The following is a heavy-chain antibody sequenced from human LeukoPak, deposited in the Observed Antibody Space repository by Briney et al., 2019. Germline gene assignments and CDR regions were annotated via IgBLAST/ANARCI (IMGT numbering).Heavy chain of an antibody. V-gene: IGHV3-30-3*01. D-gene: IGHD2-2*01. Sequence: PGGSLRLSCAASGVTFSSYAMHWVRQAPGNGLEWVAVISDDGGNKYYADSVKGRGTISRDNSKNTLYLQMNSVRAEDTAVYYSARSGLVVPAAEGSYWGQGTLVTASS. CDR2: ISDDGGNK. J-gene: IGHJ4*02. CDR3: ARSGLVVPAAEGSY. CDR1: GVTFSSYA.